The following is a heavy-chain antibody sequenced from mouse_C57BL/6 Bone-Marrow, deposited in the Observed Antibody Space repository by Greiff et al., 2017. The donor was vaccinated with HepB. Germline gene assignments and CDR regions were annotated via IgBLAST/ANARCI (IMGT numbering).Heavy chain of an antibody. D-gene: IGHD2-5*01. J-gene: IGHJ3*01. V-gene: IGHV1-15*01. CDR1: GFTFTDYE. CDR2: IDPETGGT. CDR3: TRIYSNYVGAWFAY. Sequence: VQLQQSGAELVRPGASVTLSCKASGFTFTDYEMHWVKQPPVHGLEWIGAIDPETGGTADNQKFKGKAILTADKSSSTAYMVHRSLTSEDSAVYYCTRIYSNYVGAWFAYWGQGTLVTVSA.